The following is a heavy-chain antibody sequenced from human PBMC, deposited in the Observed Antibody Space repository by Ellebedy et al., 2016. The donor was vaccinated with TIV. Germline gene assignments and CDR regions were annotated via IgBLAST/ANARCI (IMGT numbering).Heavy chain of an antibody. Sequence: PGGSLRLSCSASGFTFSSYAMHWVRQAPGKGLEYVSAISSNGGSTYYADSVKGRFTISRDNSKNTLYLQMSSLRAEDTDVYYCVKTALLWFGELLYDYWGQGTLVTVSS. CDR3: VKTALLWFGELLYDY. CDR1: GFTFSSYA. V-gene: IGHV3-64D*06. CDR2: ISSNGGST. J-gene: IGHJ4*02. D-gene: IGHD3-10*01.